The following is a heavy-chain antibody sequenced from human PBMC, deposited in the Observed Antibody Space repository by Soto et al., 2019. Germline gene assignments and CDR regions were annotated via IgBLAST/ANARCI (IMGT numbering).Heavy chain of an antibody. D-gene: IGHD4-17*01. Sequence: SVKVSCKASGGSFSSYTISWVRQAPGQGLEWMGRIIPILGIANYAQKFQGRVTITADKSTSTAYMELSSLRSEDTAVYYCARDGAYGDYHYYFDYWVQGTLVTAPQ. CDR3: ARDGAYGDYHYYFDY. V-gene: IGHV1-69*04. CDR1: GGSFSSYT. J-gene: IGHJ4*02. CDR2: IIPILGIA.